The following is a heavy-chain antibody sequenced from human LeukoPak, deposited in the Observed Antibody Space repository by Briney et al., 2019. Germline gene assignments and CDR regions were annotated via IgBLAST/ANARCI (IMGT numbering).Heavy chain of an antibody. CDR1: GFTVSSNY. D-gene: IGHD3-10*01. Sequence: GGSLRLSCAASGFTVSSNYMSWVRQAPGKGLEWVAVIYSGGYTDDADSVKGRFTISRDNSKNTLYLQMNSLRAEDTAVYYCASVLWFGEFFFDYWGQGTLVTVSS. J-gene: IGHJ4*02. V-gene: IGHV3-53*01. CDR3: ASVLWFGEFFFDY. CDR2: IYSGGYT.